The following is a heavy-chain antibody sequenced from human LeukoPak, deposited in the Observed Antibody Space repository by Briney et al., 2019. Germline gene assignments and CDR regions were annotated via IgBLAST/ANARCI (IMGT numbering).Heavy chain of an antibody. CDR1: GFTVSSNY. V-gene: IGHV3-66*01. Sequence: GGSLRLSCAASGFTVSSNYMSWVRQAPGKGLEWVSVIYSGGSTYYADSVKGRFTISRDNSKNTLYLQMNSLRAEDTAVYYCARSYSSGWYEGAFDIWGQGTMVTVPS. J-gene: IGHJ3*02. CDR3: ARSYSSGWYEGAFDI. D-gene: IGHD6-19*01. CDR2: IYSGGST.